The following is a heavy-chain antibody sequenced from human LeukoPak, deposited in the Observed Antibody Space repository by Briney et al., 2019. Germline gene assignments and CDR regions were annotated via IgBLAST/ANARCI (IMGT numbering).Heavy chain of an antibody. CDR1: GGSVSSSSYY. CDR2: IYYSGST. D-gene: IGHD4-17*01. J-gene: IGHJ4*02. Sequence: SETLSLTCTVSGGSVSSSSYYWGWIRQPPGKGLEWIGNIYYSGSTYYNPSLKSRVTISVDTSKNQFSLKLSSVTAADTAVYYCARIAVYGDYRVDYWGQGTLVTVSS. V-gene: IGHV4-39*07. CDR3: ARIAVYGDYRVDY.